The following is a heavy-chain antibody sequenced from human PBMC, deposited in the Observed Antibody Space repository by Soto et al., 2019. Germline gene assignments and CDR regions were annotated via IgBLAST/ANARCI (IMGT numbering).Heavy chain of an antibody. V-gene: IGHV4-30-4*01. CDR1: GGSISSGDYY. CDR2: IYYSGST. CDR3: ARGFYYYGSGSYYNWFAP. J-gene: IGHJ5*02. Sequence: SETLSLTCTVSGGSISSGDYYWSWIRQPPGKGLEWIGYIYYSGSTYYNPSLKSRVTISVDTSKNQFSLKLSSVTAADTAVYYCARGFYYYGSGSYYNWFAPWGRGTLVTVSS. D-gene: IGHD3-10*01.